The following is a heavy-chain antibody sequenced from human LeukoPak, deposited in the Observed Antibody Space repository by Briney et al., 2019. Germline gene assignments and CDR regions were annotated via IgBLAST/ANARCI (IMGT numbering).Heavy chain of an antibody. D-gene: IGHD3-22*01. Sequence: PGGSLRLSCAASGFTFSSYAMSWVRQAPGKGLEWVSAISGSGGSTYYADSVKGRFTISRDNSKNTLYLQMNSLRAEDTAVYYCAKGPVVYDSSGYDFDYWGQGTLVTVSS. CDR2: ISGSGGST. J-gene: IGHJ4*02. CDR3: AKGPVVYDSSGYDFDY. V-gene: IGHV3-23*01. CDR1: GFTFSSYA.